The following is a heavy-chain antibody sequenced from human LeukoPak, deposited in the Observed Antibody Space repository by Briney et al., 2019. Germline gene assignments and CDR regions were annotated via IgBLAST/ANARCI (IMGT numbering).Heavy chain of an antibody. D-gene: IGHD2-2*02. CDR1: GGSFSGYY. Sequence: SETLSLTCAVYGGSFSGYYWSWLRQPPGKGLEWVGEINHSGSTNYNPSLKSRVTISVDTSKNQFSLKLSSVTAADTAVYYCARVVVPAAIDAFDIWGQGTMVTVSS. V-gene: IGHV4-34*01. CDR3: ARVVVPAAIDAFDI. CDR2: INHSGST. J-gene: IGHJ3*02.